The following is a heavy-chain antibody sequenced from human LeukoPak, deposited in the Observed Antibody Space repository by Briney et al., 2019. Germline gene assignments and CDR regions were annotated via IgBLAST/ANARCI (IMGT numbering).Heavy chain of an antibody. V-gene: IGHV4-59*01. CDR3: ARGGAARLHFQN. J-gene: IGHJ1*01. CDR2: IYHSGST. Sequence: SETLSLTCTISGGSISTYYWNWIRQPPGKGLEWIGYIYHSGSTNYNPSLQSRVTISVDTSKNQFSLNLNSVTAADTAVYYCARGGAARLHFQNWGQGTLVTVSS. CDR1: GGSISTYY. D-gene: IGHD6-6*01.